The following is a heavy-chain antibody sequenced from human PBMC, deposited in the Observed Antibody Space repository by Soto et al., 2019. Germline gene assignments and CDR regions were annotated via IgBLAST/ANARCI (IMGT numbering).Heavy chain of an antibody. CDR3: AKITGELEI. J-gene: IGHJ3*02. CDR2: ISYSGSNK. D-gene: IGHD7-27*01. CDR1: GFTFSSYD. Sequence: QVQLVESGGGVVQPGRSLRLSCAASGFTFSSYDIHWVRQAPGKGLEWVAVISYSGSNKYYADSVKGRFAISRDNSKNTLYLQMNSLGAEDTAVYYCAKITGELEIWGQGTMVTVSS. V-gene: IGHV3-30*18.